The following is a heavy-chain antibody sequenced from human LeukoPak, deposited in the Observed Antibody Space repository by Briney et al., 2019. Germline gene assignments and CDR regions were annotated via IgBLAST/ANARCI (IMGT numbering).Heavy chain of an antibody. V-gene: IGHV4-30-4*08. CDR2: IYYSGSP. J-gene: IGHJ3*02. CDR1: GGSISSGDYY. CDR3: ARDRFDYVWGSFPPPGAFDI. Sequence: SETLSLTCTVSGGSISSGDYYWSWIRQPPGKGLEWIGYIYYSGSPHYNPSLKSRVTISVDTSKNQFSLKLSSVTAADTAVYYCARDRFDYVWGSFPPPGAFDIWGQGTMVTVSS. D-gene: IGHD3-16*01.